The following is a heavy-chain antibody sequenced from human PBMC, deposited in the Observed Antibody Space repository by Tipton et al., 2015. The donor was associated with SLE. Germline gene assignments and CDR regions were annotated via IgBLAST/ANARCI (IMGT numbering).Heavy chain of an antibody. V-gene: IGHV3-48*03. CDR2: ISSSGSTI. Sequence: SLRLSCAASGFTFSSYEMNWVRQAPGKGLEWVSYISSSGSTIYYADSVKGRFTISRDNAKNSLYLQMNSLRAEDTAVYYCARDPYYYHYMDVWGKGTTVTVSS. CDR1: GFTFSSYE. J-gene: IGHJ6*03. CDR3: ARDPYYYHYMDV.